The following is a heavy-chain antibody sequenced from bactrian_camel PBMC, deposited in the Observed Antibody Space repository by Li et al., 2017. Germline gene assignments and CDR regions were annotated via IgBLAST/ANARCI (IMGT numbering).Heavy chain of an antibody. CDR3: AARDDGSCSLNPGWTY. Sequence: HVQLVESGGGSVQTGGSLRLSCAAASRMYCMGWYRQAPGKEREAVASISPPITTAWYAEAVKGRFTISQDSRDNTLYLQMNYLKPEDTAIYYCAARDDGSCSLNPGWTYRGQGTQVTVS. J-gene: IGHJ4*01. V-gene: IGHV3S53*01. CDR1: SRMYCM. D-gene: IGHD3*01. CDR2: ISPPITTA.